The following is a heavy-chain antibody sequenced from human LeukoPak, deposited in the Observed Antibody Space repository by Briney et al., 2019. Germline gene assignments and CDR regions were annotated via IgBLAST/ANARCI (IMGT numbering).Heavy chain of an antibody. V-gene: IGHV1-69*04. D-gene: IGHD6-19*01. J-gene: IGHJ4*02. CDR2: IIPILGIA. Sequence: SVKVSCKASGGTFSSYAISWVRQAPGRGLEWVGRIIPILGIANYAQKFQGRVTITADKSTSTAYMELSSLRSEDTAVYYCARGEQWLVSGDFDYWGQGTLVTVSS. CDR1: GGTFSSYA. CDR3: ARGEQWLVSGDFDY.